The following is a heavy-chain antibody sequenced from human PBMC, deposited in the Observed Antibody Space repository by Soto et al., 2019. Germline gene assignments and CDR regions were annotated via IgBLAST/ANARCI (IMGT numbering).Heavy chain of an antibody. Sequence: TSETLSLTCTVSGGSISSYYWSWIRQPPGKGLEWIGYIYYSGSTYYNPSLKSRVTISVDTSKNQFSLKLSSVTAADTAVYYCARAQRAYYDILTGYSYPTRWGQGTLVTVSS. CDR3: ARAQRAYYDILTGYSYPTR. D-gene: IGHD3-9*01. J-gene: IGHJ4*02. CDR1: GGSISSYY. V-gene: IGHV4-59*12. CDR2: IYYSGST.